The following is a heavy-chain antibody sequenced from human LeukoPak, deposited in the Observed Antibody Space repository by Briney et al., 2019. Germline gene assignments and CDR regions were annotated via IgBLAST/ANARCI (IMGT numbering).Heavy chain of an antibody. CDR3: ARGPLIYGSGSYYDY. J-gene: IGHJ4*02. V-gene: IGHV1-8*01. CDR1: GYTFTNYD. Sequence: ASVKVSCKASGYTFTNYDINWVRQATGQGLEWMGWMNPNSGNTGYAQKFQGRVTMTRSTSISTAYMELSSLRSEDTAVYFCARGPLIYGSGSYYDYWGQGTLVTVSS. CDR2: MNPNSGNT. D-gene: IGHD3-10*01.